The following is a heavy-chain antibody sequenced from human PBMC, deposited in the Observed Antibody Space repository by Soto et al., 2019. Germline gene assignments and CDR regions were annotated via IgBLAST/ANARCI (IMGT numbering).Heavy chain of an antibody. J-gene: IGHJ6*02. CDR2: IIPIFGTA. CDR3: ASTGGESSSSSAAARKRGYYYGMDV. V-gene: IGHV1-69*01. D-gene: IGHD6-6*01. Sequence: QVQLVQSGAEVKKPGSSVKVSCKASGGTFSSYAISWVRQAPGQGLEWMGGIIPIFGTANYAQKFQGRVTNTAEESTSTAYMGLRSLRSEDTAVYYCASTGGESSSSSAAARKRGYYYGMDVWGQGTTVTVSS. CDR1: GGTFSSYA.